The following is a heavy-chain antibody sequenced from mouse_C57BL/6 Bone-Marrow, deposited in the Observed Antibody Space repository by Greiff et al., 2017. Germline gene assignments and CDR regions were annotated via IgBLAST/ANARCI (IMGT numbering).Heavy chain of an antibody. Sequence: QVQLQQPGAELVKPGASVKLSCKASGYTFTSYWMQWVKQRPGQGLEWIGEIDPSDSYTNSNQKFKGKATLTVDTSSSTAYMQLSSLTSEDSAVYYCARGDDGWFAYWGQGTLVTVSA. CDR3: ARGDDGWFAY. CDR1: GYTFTSYW. CDR2: IDPSDSYT. V-gene: IGHV1-50*01. D-gene: IGHD2-12*01. J-gene: IGHJ3*01.